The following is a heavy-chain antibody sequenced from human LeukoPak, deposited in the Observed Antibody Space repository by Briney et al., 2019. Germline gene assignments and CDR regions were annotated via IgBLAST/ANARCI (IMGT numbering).Heavy chain of an antibody. D-gene: IGHD1-26*01. CDR3: ARVNMVGATHFDY. Sequence: GGSLRLSCAASGFTFSTYSMIWVRQAPGKGLEWVSYISSSGTAIYYADSVKGRFTISRDNAKHSLYLQMNSLRDDDTAVYYCARVNMVGATHFDYWGQGTLVTVSS. J-gene: IGHJ4*02. V-gene: IGHV3-48*02. CDR1: GFTFSTYS. CDR2: ISSSGTAI.